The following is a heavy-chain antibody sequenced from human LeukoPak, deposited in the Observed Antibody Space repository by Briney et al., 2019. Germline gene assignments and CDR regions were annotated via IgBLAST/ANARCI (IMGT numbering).Heavy chain of an antibody. D-gene: IGHD4-17*01. J-gene: IGHJ3*02. CDR3: ARSYGDYGKISI. CDR2: INHSGST. Sequence: PSETLSLTCAVYGGSFSGYYWSWIRQPPGKGLEWIGEINHSGSTNYNPSLKSRVTISVDTSKNQFSLKLSSVTAADTAVYYCARSYGDYGKISIWGQGTMVTVSS. CDR1: GGSFSGYY. V-gene: IGHV4-34*01.